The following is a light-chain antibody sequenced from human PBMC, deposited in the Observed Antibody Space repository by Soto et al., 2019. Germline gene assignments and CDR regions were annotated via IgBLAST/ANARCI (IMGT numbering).Light chain of an antibody. CDR2: GAS. V-gene: IGKV3-20*01. Sequence: EIVLTQSPGTLSLSPGERATLSCRANQSVSSAYLAWYQQKPVQAPRLLISGASIRATGIPERFSGSGSGTDFTLTISRLEPEESAVYYCHQYGSSPPYTFGQGTKLEIK. CDR1: QSVSSAY. CDR3: HQYGSSPPYT. J-gene: IGKJ2*01.